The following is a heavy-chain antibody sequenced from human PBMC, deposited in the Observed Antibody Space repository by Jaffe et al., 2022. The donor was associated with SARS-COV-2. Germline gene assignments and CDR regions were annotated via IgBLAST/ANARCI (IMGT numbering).Heavy chain of an antibody. CDR3: AREWVVVVPSIGESYYYGMDV. Sequence: QVQLVESGGGVVQPGRSLRLSCAASGFTFSSYGMHWVRQAPGKGLEWVAVIWYDGSNKYYADSVKGRFTISRDNSKNTLYLQMNSLRAEDTAVYYCAREWVVVVPSIGESYYYGMDVWGQGTTVTVSS. CDR2: IWYDGSNK. CDR1: GFTFSSYG. J-gene: IGHJ6*02. D-gene: IGHD2-2*01. V-gene: IGHV3-33*01.